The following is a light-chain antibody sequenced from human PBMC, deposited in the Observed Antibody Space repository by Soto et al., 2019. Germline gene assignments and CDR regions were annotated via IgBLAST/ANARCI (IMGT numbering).Light chain of an antibody. CDR1: QSVSSSY. Sequence: EIVLTQSPGTLSLSPGEKATLSCRASQSVSSSYLAWYQQKPGQAPRLLIYGASSRATGIPDRFSGSGSGTDSTLTISRLEPEDFAVYYCQQRSNWPLTFGGGTKVDIK. CDR3: QQRSNWPLT. J-gene: IGKJ4*01. V-gene: IGKV3D-20*02. CDR2: GAS.